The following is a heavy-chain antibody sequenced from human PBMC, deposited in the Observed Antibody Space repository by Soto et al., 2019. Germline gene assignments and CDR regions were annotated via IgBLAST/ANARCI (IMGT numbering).Heavy chain of an antibody. J-gene: IGHJ3*02. D-gene: IGHD4-17*01. CDR1: GGSISRGGYY. V-gene: IGHV4-31*03. CDR2: IYYSGST. Sequence: SETLSLTCTVSGGSISRGGYYWSWIRQHPGKGLEWIGYIYYSGSTYYNPSLKSRVTISVDTSKNQFSLKLSSVTAADTAVYYCARVAQEYGDYPGGAFDIWGQGTMVTVSS. CDR3: ARVAQEYGDYPGGAFDI.